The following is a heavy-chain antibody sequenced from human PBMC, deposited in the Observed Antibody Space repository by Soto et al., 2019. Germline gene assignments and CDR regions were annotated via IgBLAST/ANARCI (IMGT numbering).Heavy chain of an antibody. J-gene: IGHJ5*02. V-gene: IGHV3-33*01. CDR3: ARCSKNKVVAP. D-gene: IGHD2-15*01. CDR1: GFTFRNQG. CDR2: IWYDRSEK. Sequence: QVQLVESGGGVGQPWRSLRLSCEGSGFTFRNQGMHRIRHSPGKGLEWVAVIWYDRSEKYYADSVQGRFTISRDNSKNSLYLQMTRLKFEVTAIYYCARCSKNKVVAPWGQGTVVTVS.